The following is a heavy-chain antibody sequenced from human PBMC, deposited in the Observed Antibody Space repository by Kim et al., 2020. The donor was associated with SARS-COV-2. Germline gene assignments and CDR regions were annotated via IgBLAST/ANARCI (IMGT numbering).Heavy chain of an antibody. CDR3: AKDGRYCSSTSCYVGN. Sequence: GGSLRLSCAASGFTFSSYAMSWVRQAPGKGLEWVSAISGSGGSTYYADSVKGRFTISRDNSKNTLYLQMNSLRAEDTAVYYCAKDGRYCSSTSCYVGNWGQGTLVTVSS. D-gene: IGHD2-2*01. J-gene: IGHJ4*02. CDR1: GFTFSSYA. V-gene: IGHV3-23*01. CDR2: ISGSGGST.